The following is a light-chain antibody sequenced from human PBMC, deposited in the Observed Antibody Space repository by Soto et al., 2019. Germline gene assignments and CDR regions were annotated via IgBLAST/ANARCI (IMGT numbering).Light chain of an antibody. V-gene: IGLV2-8*01. CDR2: EVT. CDR3: SSYAGSNNYV. J-gene: IGLJ1*01. Sequence: QSVLTQPPSASGSPGQSVTISCTGTSSDVGGYNFVSWYQYHPGKAPKLLIYEVTKRPSGVPDRFSGSKSGYTASLTVSGLQAEDEADYYCSSYAGSNNYVFGTGTKLTVL. CDR1: SSDVGGYNF.